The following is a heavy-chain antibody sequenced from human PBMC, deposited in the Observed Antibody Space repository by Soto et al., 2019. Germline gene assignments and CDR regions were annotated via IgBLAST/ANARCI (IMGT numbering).Heavy chain of an antibody. D-gene: IGHD3-3*01. V-gene: IGHV3-23*01. CDR2: ISSSGGSSGGNT. J-gene: IGHJ4*02. CDR3: AKDKYDFWSAFWGVGDY. CDR1: GFTFSSYA. Sequence: PGGSLRLSCAASGFTFSSYAMSWVRQAPGKGLERISAISSSGGSSGGNTYNADSVKGRFTISRDNSKNTLYLQMNSLRAEDTGVYYCAKDKYDFWSAFWGVGDYWGQGILVTVSS.